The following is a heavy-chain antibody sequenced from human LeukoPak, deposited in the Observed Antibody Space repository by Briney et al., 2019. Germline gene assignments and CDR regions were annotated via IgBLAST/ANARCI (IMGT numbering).Heavy chain of an antibody. CDR1: GFTFSSYG. V-gene: IGHV3-30*18. D-gene: IGHD6-13*01. J-gene: IGHJ4*02. Sequence: PGGSLRLSCAASGFTFSSYGMHWVRQAPGKGREWVALISYDGSNKYYADSVKGRFTISRDNSKNTLYLQMNSLRVEDTAMYYCAKDPSSSWTWTIDYWGQGTLVTVSS. CDR2: ISYDGSNK. CDR3: AKDPSSSWTWTIDY.